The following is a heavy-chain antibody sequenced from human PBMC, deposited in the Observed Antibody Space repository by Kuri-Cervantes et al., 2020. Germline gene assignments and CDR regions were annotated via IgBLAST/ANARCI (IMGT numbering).Heavy chain of an antibody. J-gene: IGHJ4*02. V-gene: IGHV1-3*01. CDR2: INAGNGNT. CDR3: ARNYYDSSGYDY. Sequence: ASVKVSCKASGYTFTSYAMHWVRQAPGQRLEWMGWINAGNGNTKYSQKFQGRVTITRDTSASTSYMELSNLRSEDTAVYYCARNYYDSSGYDYWGQGTLVTVSS. D-gene: IGHD3-22*01. CDR1: GYTFTSYA.